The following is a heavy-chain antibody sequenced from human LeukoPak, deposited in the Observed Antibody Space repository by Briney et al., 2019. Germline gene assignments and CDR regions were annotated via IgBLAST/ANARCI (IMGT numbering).Heavy chain of an antibody. CDR2: IYYSGST. CDR1: GGSISGYY. CDR3: ARSMVRGVITPDY. J-gene: IGHJ4*02. D-gene: IGHD3-10*01. Sequence: PSETLSLTCTVSGGSISGYYWSWIRQPPGKGLEWIGYIYYSGSTNYNPSLKSRVTISVDTSKNQFSLKLSSVTAADTAVYYCARSMVRGVITPDYWGQGTLVTVSS. V-gene: IGHV4-59*08.